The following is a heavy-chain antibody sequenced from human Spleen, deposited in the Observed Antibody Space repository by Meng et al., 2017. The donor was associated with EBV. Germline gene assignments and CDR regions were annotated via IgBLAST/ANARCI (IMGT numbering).Heavy chain of an antibody. CDR2: ISSSGTYI. CDR3: SRDLVGSDND. D-gene: IGHD1-14*01. J-gene: IGHJ4*02. V-gene: IGHV3-21*01. Sequence: ELQLVGSGGGLFKPGGSLRLSCAASGFTFSTYSMNWVRQAPGKGLEWVSSISSSGTYIHYADSLKGRFTISRDNAKDSLYLLMNSLRAEDTAVYFCSRDLVGSDNDWGQGTLVTVSS. CDR1: GFTFSTYS.